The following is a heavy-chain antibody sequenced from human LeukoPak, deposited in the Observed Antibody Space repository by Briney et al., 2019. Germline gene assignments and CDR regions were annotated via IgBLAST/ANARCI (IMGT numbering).Heavy chain of an antibody. D-gene: IGHD3-10*01. CDR2: INPNSGGT. J-gene: IGHJ5*02. CDR1: GYTFTSYG. CDR3: ASLYYYGSGSYQRRWFDP. Sequence: ASVKVSCKASGYTFTSYGISWVRQAPGQGLEWMGRINPNSGGTNYAQKFQGRVTMTRDTSISTAYMELSRLRCGDTAVYYCASLYYYGSGSYQRRWFDPWGQGTLVTVSS. V-gene: IGHV1-2*06.